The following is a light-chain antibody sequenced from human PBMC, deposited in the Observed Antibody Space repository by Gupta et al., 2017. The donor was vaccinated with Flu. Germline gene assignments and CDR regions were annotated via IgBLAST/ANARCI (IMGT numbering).Light chain of an antibody. CDR3: QQYGSLPGT. V-gene: IGKV3D-20*01. Sequence: EIVLTQSPATLSLSPGERATLSCGASQSVTNNHLAWYQQKPVLAPRLLIYDAPKRATGIPDRFSGSGSGTDFTLTISRLEPEDFAVYYCQQYGSLPGTFGQGTRLEIK. J-gene: IGKJ2*01. CDR2: DAP. CDR1: QSVTNNH.